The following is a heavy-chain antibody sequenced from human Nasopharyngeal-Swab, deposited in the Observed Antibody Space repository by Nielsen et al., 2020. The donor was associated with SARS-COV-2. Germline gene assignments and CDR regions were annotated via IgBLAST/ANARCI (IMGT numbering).Heavy chain of an antibody. CDR3: ARDMSWDGTSRSVYYGMDV. D-gene: IGHD2-2*01. CDR2: INPSGGST. CDR1: GYTFTSYY. Sequence: ASVKVSCKASGYTFTSYYMHWVRHAPGQGLEWMGIINPSGGSTSYAQQFQGRVTMTRDPSTSTVYMELSSLRSEDTAVYYCARDMSWDGTSRSVYYGMDVWGQGTTVTVSS. V-gene: IGHV1-46*01. J-gene: IGHJ6*02.